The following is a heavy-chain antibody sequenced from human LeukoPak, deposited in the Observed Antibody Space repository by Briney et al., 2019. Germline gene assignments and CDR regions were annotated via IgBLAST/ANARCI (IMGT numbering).Heavy chain of an antibody. Sequence: PSETLSLTRTVSGGSFSSHYWSWIRQPPGEGLEWIGYISYIGSTNYNPSFKSRVTISVDTSKNQFSLKLSSVTAADTAVYYCARDPTTVTKGLDIWGQGTMVTVSS. D-gene: IGHD4-17*01. J-gene: IGHJ3*02. CDR3: ARDPTTVTKGLDI. CDR2: ISYIGST. CDR1: GGSFSSHY. V-gene: IGHV4-59*11.